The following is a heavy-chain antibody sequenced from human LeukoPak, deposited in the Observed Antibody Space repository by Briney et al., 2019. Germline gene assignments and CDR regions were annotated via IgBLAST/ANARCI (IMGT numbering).Heavy chain of an antibody. CDR1: GYTFTSYY. D-gene: IGHD3-9*01. Sequence: ASVKVSCKASGYTFTSYYMHWVRQAPGQGLEWMGIINPSGGSTGYAQKFQGRVTMTRDTSTSTVYMELSSLRSEDTAVYYCARPNYDILTGYYIPLDYWGQGTLVTVSS. CDR2: INPSGGST. J-gene: IGHJ4*02. CDR3: ARPNYDILTGYYIPLDY. V-gene: IGHV1-46*01.